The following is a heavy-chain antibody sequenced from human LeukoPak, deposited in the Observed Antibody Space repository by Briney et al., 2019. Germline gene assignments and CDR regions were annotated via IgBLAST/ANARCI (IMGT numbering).Heavy chain of an antibody. D-gene: IGHD1-7*01. V-gene: IGHV1-69*05. CDR1: GGTFSSYA. CDR2: IIPIFGTA. CDR3: ARCRDASNSPYWYFDL. Sequence: GASVKVSCKASGGTFSSYAISWVRQAPGQGLEWMGGIIPIFGTANYAQKFQGRVTITTDESTSTAYMELSSLRSEDTAVYYCARCRDASNSPYWYFDLWGRGTLVTVSS. J-gene: IGHJ2*01.